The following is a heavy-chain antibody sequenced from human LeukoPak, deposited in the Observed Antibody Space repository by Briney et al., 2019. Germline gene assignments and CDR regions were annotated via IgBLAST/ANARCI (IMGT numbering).Heavy chain of an antibody. J-gene: IGHJ5*02. D-gene: IGHD5-24*01. V-gene: IGHV4-31*03. CDR1: GASISSGGYY. Sequence: SETLSLTCTVSGASISSGGYYWSWIRQHPGKGLEWIGYIYISGSTYYNPSLKSRVTMSLDTSKNQFSLRLSSVTAADTAVYYCARGRDGYNPWGQGTLVTVSS. CDR2: IYISGST. CDR3: ARGRDGYNP.